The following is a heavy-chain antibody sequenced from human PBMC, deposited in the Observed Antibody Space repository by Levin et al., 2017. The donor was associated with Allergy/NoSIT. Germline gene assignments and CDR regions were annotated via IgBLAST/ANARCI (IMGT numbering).Heavy chain of an antibody. D-gene: IGHD6-13*01. J-gene: IGHJ6*02. V-gene: IGHV4-34*01. CDR1: GGSFSGYY. Sequence: SQTLSLTCAVYGGSFSGYYWSWIRQPPGKGLEWIGEINHSGSTNYNPSLKSRVTISVDTSKNQFSLKLSSVTAADTAVYYCARGGNRYSSSWYPYYYGMDVWGQGTTVTVSS. CDR2: INHSGST. CDR3: ARGGNRYSSSWYPYYYGMDV.